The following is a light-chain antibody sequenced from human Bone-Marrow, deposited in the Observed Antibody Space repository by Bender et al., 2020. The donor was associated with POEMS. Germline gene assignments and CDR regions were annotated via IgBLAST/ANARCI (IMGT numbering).Light chain of an antibody. V-gene: IGLV2-14*03. CDR3: SSYTSTTTPL. J-gene: IGLJ3*02. Sequence: QSALTQPASVSGSPGQSVTISCTGTTNDVSDYTYVSWYQKHPGKAPKLIVYDVSNRPSGISSRFSASKSGNTASLTISRLQAEDEADYYCSSYTSTTTPLFGAGTKLTVL. CDR2: DVS. CDR1: TNDVSDYTY.